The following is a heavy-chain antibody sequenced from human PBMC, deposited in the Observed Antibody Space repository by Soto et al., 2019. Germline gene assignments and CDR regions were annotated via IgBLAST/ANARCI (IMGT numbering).Heavy chain of an antibody. CDR2: IYHSGST. CDR3: ARVPSP. Sequence: SETLSLTCTVSGGSMSGYYWSWIRQPPGKGLEWIGYIYHSGSTYYNPSLKSRVTISVDRSKNQFSLKLSSVTAADTAVYYCARVPSPWGQGTLVTVSS. V-gene: IGHV4-59*12. CDR1: GGSMSGYY. J-gene: IGHJ5*02.